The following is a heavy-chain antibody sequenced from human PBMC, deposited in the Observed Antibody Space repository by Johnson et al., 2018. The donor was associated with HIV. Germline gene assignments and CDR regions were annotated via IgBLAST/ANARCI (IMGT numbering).Heavy chain of an antibody. D-gene: IGHD1-26*01. V-gene: IGHV3-NL1*01. J-gene: IGHJ3*02. CDR2: INWSVGST. CDR1: GFTFSSYA. CDR3: ASANLWEPPPDDAFDI. Sequence: QVQLVESGGGVVQPGRSLRLSCAASGFTFSSYAMHWVRQAPGKGLEWVSGINWSVGSTGYADSVKGRFTISRDNSKNTLYLQMNSLGAEDTAVYYCASANLWEPPPDDAFDIWGQGTMVTVSS.